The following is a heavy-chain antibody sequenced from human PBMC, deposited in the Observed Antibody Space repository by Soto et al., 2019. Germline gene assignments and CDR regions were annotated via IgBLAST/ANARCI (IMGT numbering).Heavy chain of an antibody. D-gene: IGHD3-10*01. V-gene: IGHV1-69*01. CDR1: GGTFSSYA. CDR2: IIPIFGTA. CDR3: ARNVGFGESIAYYYYGMDV. J-gene: IGHJ6*02. Sequence: QVQLVQSGAEVKKPGSSVKVSCKASGGTFSSYAISWVRQAPGQGLEWMGGIIPIFGTANYAQKFQGRVTITADESTSTAYMELSSLRSEDTAVYYCARNVGFGESIAYYYYGMDVWDQGTTVTVSS.